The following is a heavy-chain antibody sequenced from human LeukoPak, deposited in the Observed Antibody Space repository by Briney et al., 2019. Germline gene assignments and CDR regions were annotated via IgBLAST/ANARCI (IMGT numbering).Heavy chain of an antibody. J-gene: IGHJ5*02. Sequence: SETLSLTCAVYGGSFSGYYWSWIRQPPGKGLEWIGEINHSGSTNYNPSLESRVTMSVDTSKNQFSLKLSSVTAADTAVYYCARALSNYLNWFDPWGQGTLVTVSS. CDR1: GGSFSGYY. CDR2: INHSGST. CDR3: ARALSNYLNWFDP. V-gene: IGHV4-34*01. D-gene: IGHD5-24*01.